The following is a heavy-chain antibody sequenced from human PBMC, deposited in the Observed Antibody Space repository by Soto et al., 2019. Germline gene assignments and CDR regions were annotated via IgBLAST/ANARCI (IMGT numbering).Heavy chain of an antibody. V-gene: IGHV1-46*01. CDR3: ARGGAGTTSSHYYYGMDV. CDR1: GYTFTKYY. CDR2: INPSGGAT. J-gene: IGHJ6*02. D-gene: IGHD1-7*01. Sequence: ASVKVSCKASGYTFTKYYMHWVRQFPGQGLEWMGIINPSGGATSYAQKFQGRVTMTRDTSTSTVYMELSSLRSEDTAVYYCARGGAGTTSSHYYYGMDVWGQGTTVTVSS.